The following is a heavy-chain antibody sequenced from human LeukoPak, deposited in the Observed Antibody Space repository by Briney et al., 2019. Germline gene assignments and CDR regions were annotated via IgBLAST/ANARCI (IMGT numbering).Heavy chain of an antibody. Sequence: GGSLRLSCAASGFTFSGYWMHWVRQAPGKGLVWVSYIDPDGSSTTYADSVKGRFTISRDNSKNTLYLQMNSLRAEDTAVYYCARDRGGYDYWGQGTLVTVSS. CDR2: IDPDGSST. J-gene: IGHJ4*02. D-gene: IGHD2-15*01. CDR1: GFTFSGYW. V-gene: IGHV3-74*01. CDR3: ARDRGGYDY.